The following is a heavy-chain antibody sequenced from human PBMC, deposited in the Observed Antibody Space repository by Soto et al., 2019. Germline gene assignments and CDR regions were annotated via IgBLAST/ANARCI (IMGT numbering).Heavy chain of an antibody. D-gene: IGHD3-22*01. CDR2: ISYEGSNK. Sequence: QVQLVESGGGVVQRGRSLRLSCTASGFTFSDYVMHWVRQAPGKGLEWVAVISYEGSNKYYADSVKGRFTISRDNSKNTLYLQMNSLRAENTAVYYCARGGRGYYDGSGQIDYWGQGTLVSVSS. CDR3: ARGGRGYYDGSGQIDY. V-gene: IGHV3-30-3*01. J-gene: IGHJ4*02. CDR1: GFTFSDYV.